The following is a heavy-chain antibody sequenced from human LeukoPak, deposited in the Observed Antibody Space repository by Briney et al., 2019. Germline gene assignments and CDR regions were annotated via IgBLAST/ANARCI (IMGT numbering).Heavy chain of an antibody. V-gene: IGHV1-46*01. Sequence: GASVKVSCKASGYTFTSYYMHWVRQAPGQGLEWMGIINPSGRSTSYAQKFQGRVTMTRDMSTSTVYMELSSLRSEDTGVYHCARGRHGGSSSWYFDYWGQGTLVTVSS. CDR1: GYTFTSYY. J-gene: IGHJ4*02. CDR3: ARGRHGGSSSWYFDY. CDR2: INPSGRST. D-gene: IGHD6-13*01.